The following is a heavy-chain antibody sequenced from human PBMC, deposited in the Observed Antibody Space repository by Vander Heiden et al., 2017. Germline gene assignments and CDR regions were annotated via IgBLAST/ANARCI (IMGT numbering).Heavy chain of an antibody. V-gene: IGHV3-74*01. CDR3: ARVVYGGNLRAVDY. CDR1: GFTFSSCW. Sequence: DVQLVESGGGLVQPGGSLRLSCAASGFTFSSCWMNWVRQAPGKGLVWVSRINIDGSSTNYADSVKGRFTISRDNAKNTLYLQMDSLRAEDTAVYYCARVVYGGNLRAVDYWGQGTLVTVSS. CDR2: INIDGSST. D-gene: IGHD4-17*01. J-gene: IGHJ4*02.